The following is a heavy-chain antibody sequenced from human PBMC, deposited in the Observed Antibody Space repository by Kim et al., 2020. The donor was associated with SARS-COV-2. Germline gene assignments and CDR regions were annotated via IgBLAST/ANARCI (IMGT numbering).Heavy chain of an antibody. V-gene: IGHV4-31*02. Sequence: YYNPSLKSRVPISVDTSKTQFSLTLSSVTAADTAVYYCARGIFGNYSMDVWGKGTTVTVSS. J-gene: IGHJ6*03. D-gene: IGHD3-3*01. CDR3: ARGIFGNYSMDV.